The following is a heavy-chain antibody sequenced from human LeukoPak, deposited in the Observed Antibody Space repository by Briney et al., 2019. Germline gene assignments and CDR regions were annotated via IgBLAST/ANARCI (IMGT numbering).Heavy chain of an antibody. CDR1: GGSISSYY. D-gene: IGHD7-27*01. Sequence: SETLSLTCTVSGGSISSYYWSWIRQPPGKGLEWIGYIYYSGSTNYNPSLKSRVTISVDTSKNQFSLKLSSVTAADTAVYYCARNNGDEAYFDYWGQGTLVTVSS. CDR2: IYYSGST. J-gene: IGHJ4*02. CDR3: ARNNGDEAYFDY. V-gene: IGHV4-59*08.